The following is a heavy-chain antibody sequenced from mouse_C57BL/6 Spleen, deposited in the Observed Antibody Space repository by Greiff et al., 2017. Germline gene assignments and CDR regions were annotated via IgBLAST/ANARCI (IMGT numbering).Heavy chain of an antibody. CDR3: ARDRLTAQAIFAY. D-gene: IGHD3-2*02. CDR2: ISYDGSN. Sequence: VQLKESGPGLVKPSQSLSLTCSVTGYSITSGYYWNWIRQFPGNKLEWMGYISYDGSNNYNPSLKNRISITRDTSKNQFFLKLNSVTTEDTATYYCARDRLTAQAIFAYWGQGTLVTVSA. CDR1: GYSITSGYY. J-gene: IGHJ3*01. V-gene: IGHV3-6*01.